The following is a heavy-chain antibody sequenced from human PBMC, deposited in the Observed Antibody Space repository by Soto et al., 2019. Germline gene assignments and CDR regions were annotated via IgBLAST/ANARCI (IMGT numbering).Heavy chain of an antibody. J-gene: IGHJ3*02. CDR3: ARGRGGWFINQLLNAFDI. V-gene: IGHV4-59*01. D-gene: IGHD2-2*01. CDR1: GGSISSYY. Sequence: SETLSLTCTFSGGSISSYYWSWIRQPPGKGLEWIGYIYYSGSTNYNPSLKSRVTISVDTSKNLFSLKLSSVTAADTAVYYCARGRGGWFINQLLNAFDIWGQGTMVTVSS. CDR2: IYYSGST.